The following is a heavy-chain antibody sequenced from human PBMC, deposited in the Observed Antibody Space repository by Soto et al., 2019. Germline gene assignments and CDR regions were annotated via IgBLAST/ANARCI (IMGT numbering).Heavy chain of an antibody. CDR3: AKDRWDYYDSSGYGLIFDY. Sequence: PGGSLRLSCAASGFTFSSYAMSWVRQAAGNGLEWVSAISGSGGSTYYADSVKGRFTISRDNSKNTLYLQMNSLRAEDTAVYYCAKDRWDYYDSSGYGLIFDYWGQGTLVTVSS. CDR2: ISGSGGST. CDR1: GFTFSSYA. D-gene: IGHD3-22*01. J-gene: IGHJ4*02. V-gene: IGHV3-23*01.